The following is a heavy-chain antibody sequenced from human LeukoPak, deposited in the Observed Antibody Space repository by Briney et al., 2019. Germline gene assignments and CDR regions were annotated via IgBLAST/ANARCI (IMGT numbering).Heavy chain of an antibody. CDR3: ARRVIRDFRDAFDI. CDR1: GYSFTTDW. D-gene: IGHD4-11*01. Sequence: GESLKISCKGSGYSFTTDWIGWVRQMPGKGLEWMGMIYPGNSEIRYSPSFQGQVTISADKSISTAYLQWSSLQASDTAMYYCARRVIRDFRDAFDIWGRGTMVTVSS. CDR2: IYPGNSEI. V-gene: IGHV5-51*01. J-gene: IGHJ3*02.